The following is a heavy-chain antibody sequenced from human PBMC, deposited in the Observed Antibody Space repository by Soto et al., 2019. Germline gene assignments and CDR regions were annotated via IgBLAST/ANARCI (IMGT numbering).Heavy chain of an antibody. D-gene: IGHD2-2*02. V-gene: IGHV4-59*01. Sequence: QVQLQESGPGLVKPSETLSLTCTVSGGSISSYYWSWIRQPPGKGLEWIGYIYYSGRTNYNPSLKSRVTISVDTSKNQCSLKLSSVTAADTAVYYCARGYCSSTSRYIWDNWFDPWGQGTLVTVSS. CDR1: GGSISSYY. J-gene: IGHJ5*02. CDR2: IYYSGRT. CDR3: ARGYCSSTSRYIWDNWFDP.